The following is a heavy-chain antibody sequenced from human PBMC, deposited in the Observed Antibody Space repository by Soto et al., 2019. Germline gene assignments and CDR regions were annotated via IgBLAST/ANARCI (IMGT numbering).Heavy chain of an antibody. CDR3: AADGGSIFGVVDDAFDI. Sequence: SVKVSCKASGFTFTSSAVQWVRQARGQRLEWIGWIVVGSGNTNYAQKFQERVTITRDMSTSTAYMELSSLRSEDTAVYYCAADGGSIFGVVDDAFDIWGQGTMVTVSS. J-gene: IGHJ3*02. V-gene: IGHV1-58*01. D-gene: IGHD3-3*01. CDR1: GFTFTSSA. CDR2: IVVGSGNT.